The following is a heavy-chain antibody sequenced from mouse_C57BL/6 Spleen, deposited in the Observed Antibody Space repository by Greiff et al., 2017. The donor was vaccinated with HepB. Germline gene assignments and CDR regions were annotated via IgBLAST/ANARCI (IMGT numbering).Heavy chain of an antibody. CDR2: IYPSNGGT. CDR3: ARATVVATSPSYYAMDY. CDR1: GYTFTSYG. Sequence: QVQLQQPGTELVKPGASVKLSCKASGYTFTSYGMHWVKQRPGQGLEWIGNIYPSNGGTNYNEKFKSKATLAVDKSSSTAYMQLRSLTSEDSAVYYCARATVVATSPSYYAMDYWGQGTSVTVSS. D-gene: IGHD1-1*01. V-gene: IGHV1-53*01. J-gene: IGHJ4*01.